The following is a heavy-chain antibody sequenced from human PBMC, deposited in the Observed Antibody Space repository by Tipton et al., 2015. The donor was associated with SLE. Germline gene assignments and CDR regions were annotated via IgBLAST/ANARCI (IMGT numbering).Heavy chain of an antibody. J-gene: IGHJ1*01. D-gene: IGHD4-17*01. CDR1: GYSFTNYW. V-gene: IGHV5-51*01. Sequence: QLVQSGAEVKEPGESLKISCKASGYSFTNYWIGWVRQMPGKGLEWVGIFYPSDSSVRYSPSLQGQVIISADMSINTAYLQWTSLRASDSAMYYCVRQVGYGDYLPWGQGTLVTVS. CDR2: FYPSDSSV. CDR3: VRQVGYGDYLP.